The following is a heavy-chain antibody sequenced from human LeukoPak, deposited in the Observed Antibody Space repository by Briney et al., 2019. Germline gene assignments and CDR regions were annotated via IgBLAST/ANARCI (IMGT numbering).Heavy chain of an antibody. V-gene: IGHV3-48*04. CDR3: ARDVGLDY. CDR2: ISTSGGTI. J-gene: IGHJ4*02. CDR1: GFTFSLCS. Sequence: GGSLRLSCAASGFTFSLCSMNWVRQAPGKGLEWISYISTSGGTIYYADSVKGRFTISRDNAENSLYLQMSSLRAEDTAVYYCARDVGLDYWGQGALVTVSS.